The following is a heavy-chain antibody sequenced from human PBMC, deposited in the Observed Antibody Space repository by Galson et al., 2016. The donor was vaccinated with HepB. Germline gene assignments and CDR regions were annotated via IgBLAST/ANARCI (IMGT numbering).Heavy chain of an antibody. CDR1: GFTFGSYW. D-gene: IGHD2/OR15-2a*01. CDR3: ASDVEYSAFVI. Sequence: SLRLSCAASGFTFGSYWMSWVRQAPGKGLELAANIKQDGSEKSYVDSAKGRFTISRDNAKNSLYLQMNSLRAEDTAVYFCASDVEYSAFVIWGQGTMVLVSS. J-gene: IGHJ3*02. CDR2: IKQDGSEK. V-gene: IGHV3-7*04.